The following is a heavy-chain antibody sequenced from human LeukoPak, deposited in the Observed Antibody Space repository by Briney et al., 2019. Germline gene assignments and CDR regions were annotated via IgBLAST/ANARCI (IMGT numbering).Heavy chain of an antibody. CDR1: GFTFSNYG. J-gene: IGHJ4*02. Sequence: QPGGSLRLSCAASGFTFSNYGMHWVRQAPGKGLEWVAVISYDGSNKYYADSVKGRFTISRDNSKNTLYLQMSSLRAEDTAVYYCAKAPYVLRFLEWLTHFDYWGQGTLVTVSS. CDR3: AKAPYVLRFLEWLTHFDY. V-gene: IGHV3-30*18. CDR2: ISYDGSNK. D-gene: IGHD3-3*01.